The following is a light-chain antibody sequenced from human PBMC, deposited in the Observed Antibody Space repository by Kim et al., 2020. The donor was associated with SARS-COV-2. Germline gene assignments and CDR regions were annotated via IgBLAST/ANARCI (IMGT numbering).Light chain of an antibody. CDR3: QQYDVYPYT. V-gene: IGKV1-16*02. Sequence: SASVGDRVTITCRASQGINNHLALFQQQPGKAPKSLIHAASTLQVGVPSKFSGRGSGTDFTLTISSLQLEDFATYYCQQYDVYPYTFGQGTKLEIK. J-gene: IGKJ2*01. CDR2: AAS. CDR1: QGINNH.